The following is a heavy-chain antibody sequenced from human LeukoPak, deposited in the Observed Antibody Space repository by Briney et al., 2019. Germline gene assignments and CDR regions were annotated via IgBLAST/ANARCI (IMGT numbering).Heavy chain of an antibody. J-gene: IGHJ4*02. CDR2: IYYSGST. D-gene: IGHD4-17*01. CDR1: GGSFSGYY. CDR3: ARRDYGDYFDY. Sequence: PSETLSLTCAVYGGSFSGYYWSWIRQPPGKGLEWIGYIYYSGSTNYNPSLKSRVTISVDTSKNRFSLKLSSVTAADTAVYYCARRDYGDYFDYWGQGTLVTVSS. V-gene: IGHV4-59*08.